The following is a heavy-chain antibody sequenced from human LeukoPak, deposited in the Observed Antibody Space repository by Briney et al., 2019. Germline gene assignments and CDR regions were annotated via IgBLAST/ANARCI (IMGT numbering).Heavy chain of an antibody. J-gene: IGHJ4*02. CDR3: AISGWGFDY. V-gene: IGHV4-34*01. CDR2: INHSGST. Sequence: SETLSLTCAVYGGSFSGYYWSWIRQPPGKGLEWIGEINHSGSTNYNPSLKSRVTMSVDTSKNQFSLKLSSVTAADTAVYYCAISGWGFDYWGQGTLVTVSS. D-gene: IGHD6-19*01. CDR1: GGSFSGYY.